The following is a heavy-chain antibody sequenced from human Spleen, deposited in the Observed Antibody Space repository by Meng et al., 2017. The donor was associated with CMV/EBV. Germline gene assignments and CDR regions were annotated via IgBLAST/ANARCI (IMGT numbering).Heavy chain of an antibody. CDR2: IRSKAYGGTT. CDR3: TRDCSSTGCYSEDSFDI. V-gene: IGHV3-49*04. Sequence: GGSLRLSCKASGFTFGHYAMTWVRQAPGKGLEWVGFIRSKAYGGTTQYAASVKDRFTISRDDSNSIAYLQMNSLKTEDTAVYYCTRDCSSTGCYSEDSFDIWGQGTRVTVSS. J-gene: IGHJ3*02. D-gene: IGHD2-2*02. CDR1: GFTFGHYA.